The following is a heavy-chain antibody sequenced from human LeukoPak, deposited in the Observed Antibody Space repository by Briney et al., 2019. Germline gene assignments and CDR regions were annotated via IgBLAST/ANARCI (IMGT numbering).Heavy chain of an antibody. V-gene: IGHV3-23*01. D-gene: IGHD3-22*01. Sequence: QPGGSLRLSCAASGFTFSSYAMSWVRQAPGKGLEWVSAISSSGDRKYYADSVKGRFTVSRDDSKHTVYLQMNSLRAEDTAVYYCARDFDSTGYYPFDLPDYWGQGTLVTVSS. CDR1: GFTFSSYA. J-gene: IGHJ4*02. CDR3: ARDFDSTGYYPFDLPDY. CDR2: ISSSGDRK.